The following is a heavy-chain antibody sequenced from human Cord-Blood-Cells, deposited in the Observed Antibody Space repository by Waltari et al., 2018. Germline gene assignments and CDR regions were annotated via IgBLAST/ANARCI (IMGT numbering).Heavy chain of an antibody. V-gene: IGHV3-66*01. D-gene: IGHD5-12*01. Sequence: EVQLVESGGGLVQPGGSLRLSCAASGFTVSSNYMSWVRQAPGKGLEWVSVIYSGGSTYYADSVKGRFTISRDNSKNTLYLQMNSLRAEDTAVYYCARARYSGYGDAFDIWGQGTMVTVSS. CDR2: IYSGGST. CDR3: ARARYSGYGDAFDI. CDR1: GFTVSSNY. J-gene: IGHJ3*02.